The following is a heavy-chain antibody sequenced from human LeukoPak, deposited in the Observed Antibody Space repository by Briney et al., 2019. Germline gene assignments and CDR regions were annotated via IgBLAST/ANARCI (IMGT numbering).Heavy chain of an antibody. Sequence: GASVKVSCKASGYTFTSYGISWVRQAPGQGLEWMGGIIPIFGTANYAQKFQGRVTITADESTSTAYMELSSLRSEDTAVYYCARDPLTYMTAAGANWFDPWGQGTLVTISS. CDR3: ARDPLTYMTAAGANWFDP. CDR2: IIPIFGTA. J-gene: IGHJ5*02. V-gene: IGHV1-69*13. D-gene: IGHD6-13*01. CDR1: GYTFTSYG.